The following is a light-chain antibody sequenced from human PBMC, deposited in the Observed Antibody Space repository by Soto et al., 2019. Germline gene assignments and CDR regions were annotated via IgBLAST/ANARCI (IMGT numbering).Light chain of an antibody. Sequence: IVMTQSPATLSVSPGERATLSCRASQSFSSYLAWYQQKPGQAPRLLIYDASTRATGVPARFSGSGSGTEFTLTINSLQSEDFAIYYCQQYNQWPLTFGGGTKVEIK. CDR1: QSFSSY. CDR3: QQYNQWPLT. J-gene: IGKJ4*01. V-gene: IGKV3-15*01. CDR2: DAS.